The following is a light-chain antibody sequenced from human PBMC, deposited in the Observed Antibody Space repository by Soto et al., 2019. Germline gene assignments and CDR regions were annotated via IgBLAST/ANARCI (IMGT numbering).Light chain of an antibody. CDR3: QSYGTSLSGLYV. J-gene: IGLJ1*01. CDR1: SSNIGAGRD. Sequence: QLVLTQPPSVSGAPGQRGTISCTGSSSNIGAGRDVHWYRQLPGAAPKFLISDSNHRPSGVPDRFSVSKSGASASLAITGLRAEDEGDYFCQSYGTSLSGLYVFGTGTKLTVL. V-gene: IGLV1-40*01. CDR2: DSN.